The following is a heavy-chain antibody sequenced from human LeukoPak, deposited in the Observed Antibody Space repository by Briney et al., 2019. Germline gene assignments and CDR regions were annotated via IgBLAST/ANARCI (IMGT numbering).Heavy chain of an antibody. V-gene: IGHV1-46*01. Sequence: ASVKVSCKASGYTFTSYYIHWVRQAPGLGLEWMGVIDPSGGSTTYAQRFQGRVTMTRDTSSSIVYMELSSLRSEDTAVYYCARYYYFDYWGQGTRVTVSS. CDR2: IDPSGGST. CDR3: ARYYYFDY. J-gene: IGHJ4*02. CDR1: GYTFTSYY.